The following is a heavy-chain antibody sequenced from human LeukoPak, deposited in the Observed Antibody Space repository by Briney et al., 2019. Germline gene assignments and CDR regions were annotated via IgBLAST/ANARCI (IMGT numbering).Heavy chain of an antibody. V-gene: IGHV3-66*01. CDR2: IYSGGST. CDR1: GFTISSNY. Sequence: GGSLRLSCAASGFTISSNYMSWVRQAPGKGLEWVSVIYSGGSTYYADSVKGRFTISRDNSKNTLYLQMNSLRAEDTAVYYCARDEPSPDSTDLDYWGQGTLVTVSS. D-gene: IGHD2/OR15-2a*01. CDR3: ARDEPSPDSTDLDY. J-gene: IGHJ4*02.